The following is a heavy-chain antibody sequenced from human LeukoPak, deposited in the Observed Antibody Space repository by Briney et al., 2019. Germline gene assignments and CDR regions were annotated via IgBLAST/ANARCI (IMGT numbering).Heavy chain of an antibody. J-gene: IGHJ4*02. D-gene: IGHD3-22*01. Sequence: LPGGSLRLSCAGSGFTFSNSGMNWVRQAPGKGLEWVSYISSSSSTIYYADSVKGRFTISRDNAENSLFLQMSSLRDEDTAVYYCARIRSGYYSDYWGQGTLVTVSS. CDR2: ISSSSSTI. CDR3: ARIRSGYYSDY. V-gene: IGHV3-48*02. CDR1: GFTFSNSG.